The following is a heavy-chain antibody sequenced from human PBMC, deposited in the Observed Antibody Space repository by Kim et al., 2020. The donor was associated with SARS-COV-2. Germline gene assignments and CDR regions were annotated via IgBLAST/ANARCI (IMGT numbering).Heavy chain of an antibody. CDR3: VRDCPLGGSAS. CDR2: IKSDGSPI. CDR1: GFTFRSSW. V-gene: IGHV3-74*03. D-gene: IGHD1-26*01. Sequence: GGSLRLSCAASGFTFRSSWMHWVRQVPGKRLMWVSRIKSDGSPITYADSVKGRFTISRDNAKNTLDLQMNSLRVEDTAVYYCVRDCPLGGSASWGQGTL. J-gene: IGHJ5*02.